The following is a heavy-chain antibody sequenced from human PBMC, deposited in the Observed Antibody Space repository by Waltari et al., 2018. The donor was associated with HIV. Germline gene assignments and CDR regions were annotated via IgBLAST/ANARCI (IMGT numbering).Heavy chain of an antibody. Sequence: QVQLQQWGAGLLKPSETLSLTCAVYGGSFSGYYWSWFRQPPGKGLEWIGEINHSGSTNYNPSLKSRVTISVDTSKNQFSLKLSSVTAADTAVYYCARGTALGYCSGGSCYWFDPWGQGTLVTVSS. CDR2: INHSGST. V-gene: IGHV4-34*01. D-gene: IGHD2-15*01. J-gene: IGHJ5*02. CDR1: GGSFSGYY. CDR3: ARGTALGYCSGGSCYWFDP.